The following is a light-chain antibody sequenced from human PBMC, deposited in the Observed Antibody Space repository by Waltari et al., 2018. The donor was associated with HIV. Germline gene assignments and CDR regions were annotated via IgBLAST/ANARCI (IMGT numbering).Light chain of an antibody. Sequence: SHALTQAPSVSVSPGQPARIPCSGEMLSAQPGSWYQQRPGQAPVLLIYRDKERSPGIPPRFSGSSSGTSITLTISGVQAEDEADYYCQSADSRGVHKFFGGGTKLTVL. CDR1: MLSAQP. CDR3: QSADSRGVHKF. V-gene: IGLV3-25*03. CDR2: RDK. J-gene: IGLJ2*01.